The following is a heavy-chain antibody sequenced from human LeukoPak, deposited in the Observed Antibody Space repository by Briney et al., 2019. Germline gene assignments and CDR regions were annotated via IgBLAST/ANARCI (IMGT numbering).Heavy chain of an antibody. CDR1: GFTFTSYS. CDR3: ARESLDY. Sequence: GGSLRLSCAASGFTFTSYSMNWVRQAPGKGLEWVSYITGSSTTKYYADSVKGPFTISRDNAKNSLYLQMDSLGDEDTAVYYCARESLDYWGQGTLVTVSS. V-gene: IGHV3-48*02. J-gene: IGHJ4*02. CDR2: ITGSSTTK.